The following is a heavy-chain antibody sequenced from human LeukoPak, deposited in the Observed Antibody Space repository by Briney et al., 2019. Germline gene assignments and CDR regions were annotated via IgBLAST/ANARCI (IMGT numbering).Heavy chain of an antibody. D-gene: IGHD3-16*02. Sequence: PSETLSLTCTVSGGSISSGGYYWSWIRQHPGKGLEWIGYIYYSGSTYYNPSLKSRVTISVDTSKNQFSLKLSSVTAADTAVYYCARASPYDYIWGSYRPHFFDYWGQGTLVTVSS. J-gene: IGHJ4*02. V-gene: IGHV4-31*03. CDR3: ARASPYDYIWGSYRPHFFDY. CDR1: GGSISSGGYY. CDR2: IYYSGST.